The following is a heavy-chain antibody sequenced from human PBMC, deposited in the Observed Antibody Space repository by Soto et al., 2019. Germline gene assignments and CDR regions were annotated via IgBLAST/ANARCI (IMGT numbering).Heavy chain of an antibody. CDR3: ARVTLKAGNWFDP. V-gene: IGHV1-2*02. J-gene: IGHJ5*02. CDR1: GYTFTDYF. CDR2: INPNSRGT. Sequence: ASVKVSCKASGYTFTDYFIHWARQAPGQGFEWMGWINPNSRGTNYAQKFQGRVTMTRDTSNSTAYMELRGLTSDDTAVYYCARVTLKAGNWFDPWGQGTLVTVSS.